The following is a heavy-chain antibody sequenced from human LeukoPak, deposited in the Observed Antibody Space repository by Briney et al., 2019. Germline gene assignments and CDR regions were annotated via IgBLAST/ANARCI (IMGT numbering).Heavy chain of an antibody. CDR3: AREAVVATLYYYGMDV. CDR2: ISSSGSTI. V-gene: IGHV3-11*01. CDR1: GFTFSDYY. J-gene: IGHJ6*02. D-gene: IGHD2-15*01. Sequence: PGGSLRFSCAASGFTFSDYYMSWIRQAPGKGLEWVSYISSSGSTIYYADSVKGRFTISRDNAKNSLYLQMNSLRAEDTAVYYCAREAVVATLYYYGMDVWGQGTTVTVSS.